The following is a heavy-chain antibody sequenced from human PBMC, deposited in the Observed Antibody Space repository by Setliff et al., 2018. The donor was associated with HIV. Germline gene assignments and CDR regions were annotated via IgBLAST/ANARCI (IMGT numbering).Heavy chain of an antibody. CDR2: FYYSGSS. CDR3: ARGSSWAMVRGVITAFDI. Sequence: PSETLSLTCTVSGDSISSSSYYWGWIRQPPGKGLEWIGSFYYSGSSYYSPSLKSRVTISADTSKKRFSLKLSSVTAADTAVYYCARGSSWAMVRGVITAFDIWGQGTMVTVSS. CDR1: GDSISSSSYY. V-gene: IGHV4-39*07. J-gene: IGHJ3*02. D-gene: IGHD3-10*01.